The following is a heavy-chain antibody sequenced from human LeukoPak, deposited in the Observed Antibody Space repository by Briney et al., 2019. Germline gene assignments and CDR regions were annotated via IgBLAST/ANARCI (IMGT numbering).Heavy chain of an antibody. V-gene: IGHV4-59*08. D-gene: IGHD3-10*01. J-gene: IGHJ4*02. CDR1: GGSISSYY. CDR2: IYYSGST. Sequence: MPSETLSLTCTVSGGSISSYYWSWIRQPPGKGLEWIGYIYYSGSTNYNPSLKSRVAISVDTSKNQFSPKLSSVTAADTAVYYCAAPGDGYWGQGTLVTVSS. CDR3: AAPGDGY.